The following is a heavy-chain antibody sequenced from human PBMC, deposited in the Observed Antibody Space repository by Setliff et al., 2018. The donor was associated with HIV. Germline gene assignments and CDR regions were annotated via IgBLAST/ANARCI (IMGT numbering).Heavy chain of an antibody. D-gene: IGHD3-10*01. Sequence: SETLSLTCTVSGGSIRNYYWNWIRQPPGKGLERIGYIYYTGSTNYDPSLQSRVTISLDTSKDQFSLKLSSVTAADTALYYCARSDNFYSGSAGSNNVGLDCFDIWGQGTMVTVSS. CDR3: ARSDNFYSGSAGSNNVGLDCFDI. J-gene: IGHJ3*02. V-gene: IGHV4-59*01. CDR2: IYYTGST. CDR1: GGSIRNYY.